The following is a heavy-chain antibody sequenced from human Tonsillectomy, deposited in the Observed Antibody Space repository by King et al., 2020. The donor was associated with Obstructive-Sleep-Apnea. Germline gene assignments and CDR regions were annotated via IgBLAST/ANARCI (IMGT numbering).Heavy chain of an antibody. CDR3: ARGGSSWYSNPFDY. V-gene: IGHV4-39*07. CDR2: IYYSGST. D-gene: IGHD6-13*01. CDR1: GASISSSNYY. J-gene: IGHJ4*02. Sequence: QLQESGPGLVKPSETLSLTCSVSGASISSSNYYWGWIRQPPGVRQPPGKGLEWIGSIYYSGSTYYNPSLKSRVTISVDTSKNQFSLKLNSVTAADTAVYYCARGGSSWYSNPFDYWGQGTLVTVSS.